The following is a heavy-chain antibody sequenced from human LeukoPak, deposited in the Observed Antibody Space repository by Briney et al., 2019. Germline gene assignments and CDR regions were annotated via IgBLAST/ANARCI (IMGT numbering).Heavy chain of an antibody. V-gene: IGHV3-21*01. CDR3: VRDLLGSGSTTAYLYH. CDR1: WITFSDYS. D-gene: IGHD3-10*01. CDR2: ISRRSRHV. Sequence: GGSLRPSCASFWITFSDYSMNWVRQAPGKGLEWVSSISRRSRHVYYAGSVKGRFTISRDDARNSLYLQMNSLRAEDMAVYFCVRDLLGSGSTTAYLYHWGQGTLVTVSS. J-gene: IGHJ1*01.